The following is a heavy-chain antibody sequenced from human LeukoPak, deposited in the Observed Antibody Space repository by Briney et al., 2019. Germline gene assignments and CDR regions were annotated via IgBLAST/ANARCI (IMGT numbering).Heavy chain of an antibody. D-gene: IGHD6-19*01. CDR1: GGSISSSSYY. Sequence: PSETLSLTCTVSGGSISSSSYYWGWIRQPPGKGLEWIGSIYYSGSTYHNPSLKSRVTISVDTSKNQFSLKLSSVTAADTAVYYCASQWLADYWGQGTLVTVSS. CDR2: IYYSGST. J-gene: IGHJ4*02. CDR3: ASQWLADY. V-gene: IGHV4-39*01.